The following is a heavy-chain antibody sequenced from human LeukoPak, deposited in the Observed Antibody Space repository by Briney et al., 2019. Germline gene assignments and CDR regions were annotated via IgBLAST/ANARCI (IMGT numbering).Heavy chain of an antibody. CDR2: ISWNSGSI. CDR1: GFTFDDYA. CDR3: AKDIGGSYFNNWFDP. D-gene: IGHD1-26*01. Sequence: PGGSLRLSCAASGFTFDDYAMHWVRQAPGKGLEWVSGISWNSGSIGYADSVKGRFTISRDNAKNSLYLQMNSLRAEDTALYYCAKDIGGSYFNNWFDPWGQGTLVTVSS. J-gene: IGHJ5*02. V-gene: IGHV3-9*01.